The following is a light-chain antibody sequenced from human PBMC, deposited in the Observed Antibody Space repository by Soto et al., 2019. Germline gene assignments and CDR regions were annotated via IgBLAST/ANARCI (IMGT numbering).Light chain of an antibody. Sequence: QSALTQPRSVSGSPGQSVTISCTGTSSDVGGYNYVSWYQQHPGKAPKLMIYDVSKRPSGVPDRFAGYNSGNTASLTISGLQDEDEADYYCCSYAGSYPYVFGTGTKVTVL. V-gene: IGLV2-11*01. J-gene: IGLJ1*01. CDR1: SSDVGGYNY. CDR3: CSYAGSYPYV. CDR2: DVS.